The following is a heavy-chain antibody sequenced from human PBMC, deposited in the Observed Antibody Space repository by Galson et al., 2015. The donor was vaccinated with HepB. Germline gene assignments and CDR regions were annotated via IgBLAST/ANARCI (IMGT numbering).Heavy chain of an antibody. D-gene: IGHD3-10*01. CDR3: AKDIASALGSGSYIPNDAFDI. J-gene: IGHJ3*02. V-gene: IGHV3-23*01. Sequence: SLRLSCAASGFTFSSYAMSWVRQAPGKGLEWVSAISGSGGSTYYADSVKGRFTISRDNSKNTLYLQMNSLRAEDTAVYYCAKDIASALGSGSYIPNDAFDIWGQGTMVTVSS. CDR1: GFTFSSYA. CDR2: ISGSGGST.